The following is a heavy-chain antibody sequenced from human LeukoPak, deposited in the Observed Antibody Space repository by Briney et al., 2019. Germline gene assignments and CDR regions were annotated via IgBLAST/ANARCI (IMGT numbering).Heavy chain of an antibody. Sequence: PGGSPRLSCAASGFTFSSYGMHWVRQAPGKGLEWVAVISYDGSNKYYADSVKGRFTISRDNSKNTLYLQMNSLRAEDTAVYYCAKPRLDDSSGYYSDFDYWGQGTLVTVSS. D-gene: IGHD3-22*01. J-gene: IGHJ4*02. CDR2: ISYDGSNK. CDR3: AKPRLDDSSGYYSDFDY. V-gene: IGHV3-30*18. CDR1: GFTFSSYG.